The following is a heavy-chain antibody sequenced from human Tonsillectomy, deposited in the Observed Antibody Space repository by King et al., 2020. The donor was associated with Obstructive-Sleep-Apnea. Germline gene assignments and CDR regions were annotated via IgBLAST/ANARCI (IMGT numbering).Heavy chain of an antibody. CDR3: ARSVVGSLKGPCDY. V-gene: IGHV3-13*01. CDR1: GFTFSNFD. Sequence: VQLVESGGALAQPGESLRLSCAASGFTFSNFDMHWVRQIIGKGLEWVSAIGAAGDTYYPVSVKGRFTISRANAKNSLYLQMNSLRDGDTAVYYCARSVVGSLKGPCDYVGQGTLVIVSS. CDR2: IGAAGDT. D-gene: IGHD1-26*01. J-gene: IGHJ4*02.